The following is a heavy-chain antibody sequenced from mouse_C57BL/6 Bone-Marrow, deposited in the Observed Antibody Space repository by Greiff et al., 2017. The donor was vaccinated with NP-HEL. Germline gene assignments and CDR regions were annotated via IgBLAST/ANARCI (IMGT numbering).Heavy chain of an antibody. CDR2: IHPSDGDT. J-gene: IGHJ4*01. CDR1: GYTFTSYW. CDR3: AITLPLYAMDY. Sequence: QVQLQQPGAELVKPGASVKVSCKASGYTFTSYWMHWVKQRPGQGLEWIGRIHPSDGDTNYNQKFKGKATVTVDKSSSTAYMQLSSLTSEDSAVYYCAITLPLYAMDYWGRGTSVTVSA. V-gene: IGHV1-74*01. D-gene: IGHD2-12*01.